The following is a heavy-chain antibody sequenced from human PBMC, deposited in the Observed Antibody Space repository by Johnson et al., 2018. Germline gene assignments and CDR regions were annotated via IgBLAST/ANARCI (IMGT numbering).Heavy chain of an antibody. CDR1: GGSISSYY. Sequence: QVQLQESGPGLVKPSETLSLTCTVSGGSISSYYWSWIRQPPGKGLEWIGYIYYSGTTNYNPSLTSRVTISIDTSKNQFSLKLTSVTAADTAVYYCAKVKVWYYYYGMDVWGQGTTVTVSS. J-gene: IGHJ6*02. CDR3: AKVKVWYYYYGMDV. D-gene: IGHD3-16*01. CDR2: IYYSGTT. V-gene: IGHV4-59*01.